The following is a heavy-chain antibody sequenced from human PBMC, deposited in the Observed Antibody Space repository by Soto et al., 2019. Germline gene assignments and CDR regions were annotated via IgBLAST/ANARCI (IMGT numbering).Heavy chain of an antibody. Sequence: SETLSLTCTVSGGSVSSGSYYWSWIRQPPGKGLEWIGYIYYSGSTNYNPSLKSRVTISVDTSKNQFSLKLSSVTAADTAVYYCSTVTNYYYGMAVWGQGTTVTVSS. V-gene: IGHV4-61*01. J-gene: IGHJ6*02. CDR1: GGSVSSGSYY. CDR3: STVTNYYYGMAV. CDR2: IYYSGST. D-gene: IGHD4-17*01.